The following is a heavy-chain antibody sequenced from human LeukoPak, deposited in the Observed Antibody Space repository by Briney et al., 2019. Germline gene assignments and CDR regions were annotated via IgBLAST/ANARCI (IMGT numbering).Heavy chain of an antibody. D-gene: IGHD6-19*01. CDR1: GSFFTSYW. V-gene: IGHV5-51*01. Sequence: GESLQISCKGSGSFFTSYWIGWVRPMPEKGLEWMGIIYHGDSDTRYSPSFQGQVTISADKSISTAYLQWSSLKASDTAMYYSARRIAVAGANWFDPWGQGTLVTVSS. CDR3: ARRIAVAGANWFDP. CDR2: IYHGDSDT. J-gene: IGHJ5*02.